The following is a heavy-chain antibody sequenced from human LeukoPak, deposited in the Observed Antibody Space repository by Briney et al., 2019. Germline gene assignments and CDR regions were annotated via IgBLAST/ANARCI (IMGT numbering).Heavy chain of an antibody. D-gene: IGHD1-26*01. J-gene: IGHJ4*02. V-gene: IGHV7-4-1*02. CDR2: INTNTGNP. CDR1: GYTFTGYS. CDR3: ARDVGWVDY. Sequence: RASVKVSCKASGYTFTGYSMSWVRQAPGQGLEWMGRINTNTGNPTYAQGLTERFVFSLDTSVSTAYLQISSLKAEDTAVYFCARDVGWVDYWGQGTLLTVSS.